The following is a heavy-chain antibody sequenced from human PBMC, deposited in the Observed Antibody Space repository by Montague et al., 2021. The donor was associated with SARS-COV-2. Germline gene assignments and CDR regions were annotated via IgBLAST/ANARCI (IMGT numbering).Heavy chain of an antibody. CDR2: TYYESKWLN. J-gene: IGHJ3*01. CDR3: ARWDTPRGTFSV. D-gene: IGHD3-16*01. CDR1: GDSVSSNSAT. Sequence: CAISGDSVSSNSATWNWIRQSPSRGLEWLGRTYYESKWLNDYRGXVRSRMIINPDTSRNQFSLQLNSVTPEDTAVYYCARWDTPRGTFSVWGQGTMVTVSS. V-gene: IGHV6-1*01.